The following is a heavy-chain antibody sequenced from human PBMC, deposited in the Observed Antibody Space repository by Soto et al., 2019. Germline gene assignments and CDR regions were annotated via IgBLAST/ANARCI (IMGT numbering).Heavy chain of an antibody. V-gene: IGHV4-61*01. CDR3: AREGALLFGGNADYYDDLAV. CDR1: GGSVSTGSYY. CDR2: IYYSGST. J-gene: IGHJ6*02. D-gene: IGHD2-15*01. Sequence: PETLSLTYTVSGGSVSTGSYYRSCIRQPPGKGLEWIGYIYYSGSTNYDPSLKSRVTISVDTSKNQFSLKLSSVTAADTAVYYCAREGALLFGGNADYYDDLAVWSQGTTVTVSS.